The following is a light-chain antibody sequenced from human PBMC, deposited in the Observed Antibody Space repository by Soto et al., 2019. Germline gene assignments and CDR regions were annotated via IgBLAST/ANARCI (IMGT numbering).Light chain of an antibody. Sequence: EIVMTQSPGTLSLSPGEGVTLSCRASQSITPNLAWYQQKPGQTPSLLIYGVSTRASGIPGRFSGSGSGTDFTLTISSLESEDSAVYYCQQYLDWPWTFGGGTKVEI. CDR1: QSITPN. J-gene: IGKJ4*01. CDR2: GVS. V-gene: IGKV3-15*01. CDR3: QQYLDWPWT.